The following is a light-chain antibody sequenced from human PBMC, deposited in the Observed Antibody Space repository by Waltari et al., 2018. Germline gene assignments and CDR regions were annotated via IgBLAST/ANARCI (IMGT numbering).Light chain of an antibody. CDR3: LVWHSTIDHQGV. CDR2: YDS. J-gene: IGLJ2*01. V-gene: IGLV3-21*04. Sequence: SYVVTQSPSVSVAPGETARITCGGDNIGSKSVQWSQRRPGEAPVLVISYDSDRPSGIPERFSGSNSGNTATLTISWVEAEDEADYYCLVWHSTIDHQGVFGGGTKLTVL. CDR1: NIGSKS.